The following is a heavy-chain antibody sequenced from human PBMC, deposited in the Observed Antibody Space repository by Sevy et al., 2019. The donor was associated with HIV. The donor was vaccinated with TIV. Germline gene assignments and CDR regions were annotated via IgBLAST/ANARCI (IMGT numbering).Heavy chain of an antibody. CDR3: AKEVYGGIAAAGTGEFDP. Sequence: GGSLRISCAASGFTFDDYAMHWVRQAPGKGLEWVSGISWKSGSIGYADSVKGRFTISRDNAKNSLYLQMNSLRADDTALYYCAKEVYGGIAAAGTGEFDPWGQGTLVTVSS. V-gene: IGHV3-9*01. J-gene: IGHJ5*02. CDR1: GFTFDDYA. CDR2: ISWKSGSI. D-gene: IGHD6-13*01.